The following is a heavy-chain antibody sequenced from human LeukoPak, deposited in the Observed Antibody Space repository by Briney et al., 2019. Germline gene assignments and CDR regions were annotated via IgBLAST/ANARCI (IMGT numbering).Heavy chain of an antibody. CDR3: ARSGALTGYLY. Sequence: SETLSLTCTVSGGSIGPYYWSWIRQPPGKGLEWIGYIYYGGNTNYNPSLTSRVTISVDTSKNQSSLNLSSVTAADTAVYYCARSGALTGYLYWGQGTLVTVSS. CDR1: GGSIGPYY. J-gene: IGHJ4*02. V-gene: IGHV4-59*01. CDR2: IYYGGNT. D-gene: IGHD3-9*01.